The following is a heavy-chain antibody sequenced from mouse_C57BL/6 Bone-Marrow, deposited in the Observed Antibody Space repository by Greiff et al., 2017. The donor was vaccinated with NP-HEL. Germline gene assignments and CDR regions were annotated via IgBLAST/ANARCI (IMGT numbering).Heavy chain of an antibody. J-gene: IGHJ1*03. D-gene: IGHD1-1*01. CDR1: GYTFTSYW. Sequence: QVQLQQPGAELVMPGASVKLSCKASGYTFTSYWMHWVKQRPGQGLEWIGEIDPSDSYTNYNQKFKGKSTLTVDKSSSTAYMQLSSLTSEDSAVYYCARRAFITTVVANWYFDVWGTGTTVTVSS. CDR2: IDPSDSYT. CDR3: ARRAFITTVVANWYFDV. V-gene: IGHV1-69*01.